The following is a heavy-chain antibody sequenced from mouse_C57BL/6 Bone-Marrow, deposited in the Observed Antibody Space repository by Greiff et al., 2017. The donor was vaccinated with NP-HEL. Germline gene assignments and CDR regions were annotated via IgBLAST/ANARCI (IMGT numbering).Heavy chain of an antibody. CDR1: GFTFTDYY. CDR2: IRNKANGYTT. D-gene: IGHD1-1*01. V-gene: IGHV7-3*01. Sequence: EVKLMESGGGLVQPGGSLSLSCAASGFTFTDYYMSCVRQPPGKALEWLGFIRNKANGYTTEYSASVKGRFTISRDNSQSILYLQMNALRTEDSATYYCARDYYGSSYAMDDWGQGTSVTVSS. J-gene: IGHJ4*01. CDR3: ARDYYGSSYAMDD.